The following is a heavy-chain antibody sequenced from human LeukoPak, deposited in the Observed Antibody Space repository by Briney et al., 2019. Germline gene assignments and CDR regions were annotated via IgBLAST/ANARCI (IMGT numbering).Heavy chain of an antibody. CDR2: INPNTGNP. J-gene: IGHJ4*02. CDR3: ASFFCTSGLCYYLDY. CDR1: GYTFTSYA. V-gene: IGHV7-4-1*02. D-gene: IGHD2-8*01. Sequence: GASVKVSCKASGYTFTSYAMNWVRQAPGQGLEWMGWINPNTGNPTYAQGFTGRFVFSLDTSDNTAYLQISSLQAEDTAVYYCASFFCTSGLCYYLDYWGQGTLVTVSS.